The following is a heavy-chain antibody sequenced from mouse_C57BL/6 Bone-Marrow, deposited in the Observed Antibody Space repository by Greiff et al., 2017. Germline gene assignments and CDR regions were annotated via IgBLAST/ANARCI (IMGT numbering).Heavy chain of an antibody. CDR3: TYYYGSSQFLFDY. CDR2: IDPETGGT. J-gene: IGHJ2*01. D-gene: IGHD1-1*01. V-gene: IGHV1-15*01. Sequence: VQLQQSGAELVRPGASVTLSCKASGYTFTDYEMHWVKQTPVHGLEWIGAIDPETGGTAYNQKFKGKAILTADKSSSTAYMELRSLTSEDSAVYYCTYYYGSSQFLFDYWGQGTTLTVSS. CDR1: GYTFTDYE.